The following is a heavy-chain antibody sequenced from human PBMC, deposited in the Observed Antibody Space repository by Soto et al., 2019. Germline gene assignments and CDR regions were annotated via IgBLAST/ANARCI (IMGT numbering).Heavy chain of an antibody. Sequence: SQTLSLTCDISGDSVYSNTAAWNWIRQSPSRGLEWLGRTYYRSKWYNDYAVSLRGRITINPDTSKNQFSLQLKSVTPDDTAVYYCARGRAAGRGDWSDPWGQGTQVTVSS. J-gene: IGHJ5*02. CDR2: TYYRSKWYN. CDR1: GDSVYSNTAA. CDR3: ARGRAAGRGDWSDP. D-gene: IGHD6-13*01. V-gene: IGHV6-1*01.